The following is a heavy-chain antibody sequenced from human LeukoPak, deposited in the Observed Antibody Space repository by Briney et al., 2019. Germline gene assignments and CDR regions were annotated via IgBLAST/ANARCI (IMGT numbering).Heavy chain of an antibody. Sequence: GGSLRLSCAASGFTLSSYSMNWVRQAPGKGLEWVSYISSSSSTIYYADSVKGRFTISRDNAKNSLYLQMNSLRAEDTAVYYCARAVGDYFIDYWGQGTLVTVSS. V-gene: IGHV3-48*01. CDR3: ARAVGDYFIDY. J-gene: IGHJ4*02. CDR1: GFTLSSYS. D-gene: IGHD4-17*01. CDR2: ISSSSSTI.